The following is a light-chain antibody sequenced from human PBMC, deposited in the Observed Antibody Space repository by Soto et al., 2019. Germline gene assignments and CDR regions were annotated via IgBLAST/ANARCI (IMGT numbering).Light chain of an antibody. CDR3: MQALQTPLYT. CDR2: LGS. V-gene: IGKV2-28*01. J-gene: IGKJ2*01. Sequence: DIVMTQSPLSLPVTPGEPASISCRSSQSLLHRNGYNYLDWYLQKPGQSPQLVIYLGSNRASGVPDRFSGRGSGTDFTLKISRVEADDVGVYYCMQALQTPLYTFGQGTKLEIK. CDR1: QSLLHRNGYNY.